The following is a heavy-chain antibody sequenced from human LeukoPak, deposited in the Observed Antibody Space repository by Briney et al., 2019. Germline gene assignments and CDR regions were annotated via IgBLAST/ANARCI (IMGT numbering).Heavy chain of an antibody. Sequence: PGGSLRLSYAASGFTFDDYAMYWVRQAPGKGLEWVSGISWNSGSIGYADSVKGRFTISRDNAKDSLYLQMNSLRAEDTALYYCAKANHYGDYLDYWGQGTLVTVSS. CDR3: AKANHYGDYLDY. J-gene: IGHJ4*02. D-gene: IGHD4-17*01. CDR2: ISWNSGSI. CDR1: GFTFDDYA. V-gene: IGHV3-9*01.